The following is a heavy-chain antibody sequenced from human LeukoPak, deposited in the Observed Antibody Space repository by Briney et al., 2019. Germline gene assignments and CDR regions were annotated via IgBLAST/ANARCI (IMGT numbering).Heavy chain of an antibody. CDR3: ARQPWFGELFYYMDV. J-gene: IGHJ6*03. V-gene: IGHV1-2*02. CDR2: INPNSGGT. CDR1: GYTFTSYY. Sequence: GASEKVSCKASGYTFTSYYMHWVRQAPGQGLEWMGWINPNSGGTHYAQKFQGRVTMTRDTSISTAYMELSRLRSDDTAVYYCARQPWFGELFYYMDVWGKGTTVTISS. D-gene: IGHD3-10*01.